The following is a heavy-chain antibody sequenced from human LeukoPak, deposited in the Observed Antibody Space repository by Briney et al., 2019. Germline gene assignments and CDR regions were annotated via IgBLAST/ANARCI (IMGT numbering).Heavy chain of an antibody. V-gene: IGHV1-18*01. CDR1: GYTFTSYG. D-gene: IGHD3-10*01. CDR2: ISGYNGNT. J-gene: IGHJ4*02. Sequence: ASVKVSCKTSGYTFTSYGISWVRQAPGQGLEWMGWISGYNGNTDYAQKLQGRVTMTTDTSTSTAYMELRSLRSDDTAVYYCARMDGSGSYYNLHWGRGTLVTVSS. CDR3: ARMDGSGSYYNLH.